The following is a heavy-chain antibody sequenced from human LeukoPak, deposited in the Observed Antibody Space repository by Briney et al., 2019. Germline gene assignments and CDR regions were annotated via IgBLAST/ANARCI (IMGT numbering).Heavy chain of an antibody. CDR2: ISGSGGST. CDR3: AKIGYSTLYYFDY. CDR1: GFTFSSYA. J-gene: IGHJ4*02. V-gene: IGHV3-23*01. D-gene: IGHD6-13*01. Sequence: GGSLRLSCAASGFTFSSYAMSWVRQAPGKGLEWVSAISGSGGSTHYADSVKGRFTISRDNSKNTLYLQMNSLRAEDTAVYYCAKIGYSTLYYFDYWGQGTLVTVSS.